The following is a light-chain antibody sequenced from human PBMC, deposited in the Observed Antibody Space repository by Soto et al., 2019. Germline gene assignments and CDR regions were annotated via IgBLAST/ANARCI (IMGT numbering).Light chain of an antibody. J-gene: IGKJ4*01. CDR3: QQYNNWPSLT. Sequence: HSPATVSVSQGERATLSCRASQRVSSNLSCYQQIPGLAPRLLIYGASTRATGIPARFSGSGSGTDFTLTVSRLEPEDFAVDYCQQYNNWPSLTFGVWTK. CDR1: QRVSSN. V-gene: IGKV3-15*01. CDR2: GAS.